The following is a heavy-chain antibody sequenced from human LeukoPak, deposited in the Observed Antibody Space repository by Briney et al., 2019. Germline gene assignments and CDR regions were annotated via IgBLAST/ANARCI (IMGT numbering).Heavy chain of an antibody. CDR3: ARGGGMRSWYDFDY. J-gene: IGHJ4*02. D-gene: IGHD6-13*01. CDR1: GFTLCSYA. CDR2: IKEAGSEK. V-gene: IGHV3-7*04. Sequence: PGGFLRLSCAGPGFTLCSYAMGWGRPGPGEGLGFKAQIKEAGSEKYYVDSVKGRFTISGDNDKNLVHLQMNSLRAEDTAVYYCARGGGMRSWYDFDYWGQGTLVTVSS.